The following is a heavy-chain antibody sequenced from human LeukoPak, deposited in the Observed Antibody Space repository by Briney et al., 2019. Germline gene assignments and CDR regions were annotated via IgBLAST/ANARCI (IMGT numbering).Heavy chain of an antibody. CDR2: IDPNSGGT. J-gene: IGHJ3*02. V-gene: IGHV1-2*02. CDR1: GYTFTGYY. Sequence: ASVKDSCKASGYTFTGYYMHWVRQAPGQGLEWMGWIDPNSGGTNYAQKFQGRVTMTRDTSISTAYMELSRLRSDDTAVYYCVRDRSSGRPTWAFDIWGQGTMVTVSS. D-gene: IGHD6-19*01. CDR3: VRDRSSGRPTWAFDI.